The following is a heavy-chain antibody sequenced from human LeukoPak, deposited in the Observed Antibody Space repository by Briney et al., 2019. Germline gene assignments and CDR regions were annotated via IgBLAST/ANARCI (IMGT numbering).Heavy chain of an antibody. V-gene: IGHV3-21*01. D-gene: IGHD3-22*01. Sequence: PGGSLRLSCAASGFTFSSYSMNWVRQAPGKGLEWVSSISSSSSYIFYADSVKGRSTISRDNAKNSLYLQMNSLRAEDTAVYYCARAEYYDSSGYLMAFGYMDVWGKGTTVTVSS. CDR3: ARAEYYDSSGYLMAFGYMDV. CDR2: ISSSSSYI. CDR1: GFTFSSYS. J-gene: IGHJ6*03.